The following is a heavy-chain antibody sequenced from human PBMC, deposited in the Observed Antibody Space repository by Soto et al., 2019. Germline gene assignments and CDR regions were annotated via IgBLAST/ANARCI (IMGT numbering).Heavy chain of an antibody. CDR3: ARAHYYYGMDV. V-gene: IGHV4-30-2*01. CDR1: GGSISSGGYS. CDR2: IYQSGSS. Sequence: SETLSLTCGVSGGSISSGGYSWNWIRQPPGKGLEWIGYIYQSGSSYYNPSLKSRVTISIDRSKNQLSLKLSPVTAADTAMYYCARAHYYYGMDVWGQGTTVTVSS. J-gene: IGHJ6*01.